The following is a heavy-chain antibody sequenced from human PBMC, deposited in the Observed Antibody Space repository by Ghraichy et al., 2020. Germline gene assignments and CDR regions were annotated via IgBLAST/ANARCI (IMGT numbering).Heavy chain of an antibody. Sequence: ASVKVSCKGSGFSLTRFSTPFVPHSLVQRLQRKERINAGNGDTKYSQKLQGRVTITGDTSASTAYVELSSLRSEDTAVYYCARGYDILTGALRHYYGMDV. CDR1: GFSLTRFS. CDR3: ARGYDILTGALRHYYGMDV. CDR2: INAGNGDT. V-gene: IGHV1-3*01. J-gene: IGHJ6*01. D-gene: IGHD3-9*01.